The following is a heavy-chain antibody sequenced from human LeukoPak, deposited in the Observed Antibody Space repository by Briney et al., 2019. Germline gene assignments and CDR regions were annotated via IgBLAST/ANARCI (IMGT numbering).Heavy chain of an antibody. J-gene: IGHJ4*02. CDR3: ANSGALNPGTEKDY. CDR2: ISGSGDST. V-gene: IGHV3-23*01. Sequence: GGSLRLSCAASGFTFSSYAMRWVRQAPGKGREGVSAISGSGDSTYYADSVKGRFTISRDNSKNTLYLQMNSLRAEDTAVYYCANSGALNPGTEKDYWGQGTLVTVSS. D-gene: IGHD3-10*01. CDR1: GFTFSSYA.